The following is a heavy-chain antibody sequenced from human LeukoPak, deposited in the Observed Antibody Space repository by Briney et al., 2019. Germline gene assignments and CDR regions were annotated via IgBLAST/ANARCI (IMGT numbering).Heavy chain of an antibody. Sequence: GGSLRLSCAASGFTFSSYSMTWLRQAPGKGLEWVSVIYSGGSTYYADSVKGRFTISRDNSKNTLYLQMHSLRAEDTAVYYCARDTGYGDAFDIWGQGTMVTVSS. D-gene: IGHD5-18*01. CDR3: ARDTGYGDAFDI. CDR2: IYSGGST. CDR1: GFTFSSYS. V-gene: IGHV3-53*01. J-gene: IGHJ3*02.